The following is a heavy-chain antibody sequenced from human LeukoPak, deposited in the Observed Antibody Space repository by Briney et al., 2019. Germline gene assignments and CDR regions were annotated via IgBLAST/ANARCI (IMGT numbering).Heavy chain of an antibody. CDR1: GDSVSSISSA. J-gene: IGHJ5*02. D-gene: IGHD6-19*01. CDR2: TYYRSKWYN. Sequence: SQTLSLTCAISGDSVSSISSAWNWIRQSPSRSLECLGRTYYRSKWYNDYAVFVESRITIIPDASKNQFCLQLNCVTTEDTAVYYCARAVAGRKTNWFDPWGQGTLVTVSS. CDR3: ARAVAGRKTNWFDP. V-gene: IGHV6-1*01.